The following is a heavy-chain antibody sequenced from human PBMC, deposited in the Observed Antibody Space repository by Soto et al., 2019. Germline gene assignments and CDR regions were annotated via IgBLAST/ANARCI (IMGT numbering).Heavy chain of an antibody. CDR2: ISDDGAST. D-gene: IGHD4-4*01. V-gene: IGHV3-74*01. CDR1: GFTFSNYW. J-gene: IGHJ3*02. CDR3: ARKISNWPAFDI. Sequence: GGSLRLSCSASGFTFSNYWMRWVRQTPGKGLLWVSSISDDGASTAYADSVKGRFTISRDNAMNTLYLHMNSLTAEDTAIYYCARKISNWPAFDIWGPGTTVTVSS.